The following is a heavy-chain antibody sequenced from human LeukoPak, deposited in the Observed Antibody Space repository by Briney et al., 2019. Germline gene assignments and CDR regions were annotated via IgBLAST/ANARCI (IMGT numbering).Heavy chain of an antibody. CDR2: INHSGST. CDR1: GGSFSGYY. CDR3: ARVLEGSSGQHWYFDL. J-gene: IGHJ2*01. V-gene: IGHV4-34*01. Sequence: PSETLSLTCAVYGGSFSGYYWSWIRQPPGKGLEWIGEINHSGSTNYNPSLKSRVTISVDTSKNQFSLRLSSVTAADTAVYYCARVLEGSSGQHWYFDLWGRGTLVTVSS. D-gene: IGHD6-19*01.